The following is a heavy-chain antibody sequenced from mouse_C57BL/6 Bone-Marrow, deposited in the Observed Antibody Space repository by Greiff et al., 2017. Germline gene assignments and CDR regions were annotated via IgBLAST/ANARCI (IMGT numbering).Heavy chain of an antibody. CDR1: GFTFSSYG. D-gene: IGHD1-1*01. CDR2: ISSGGSYA. CDR3: AGLLRSGRFAY. V-gene: IGHV5-6*01. J-gene: IGHJ3*01. Sequence: EVQLVESGGDLVKPGGSLKLSCAASGFTFSSYGMSWVRQTPDKRLEWVATISSGGSYAYYPDSVKGRFTISRDNDKNNLYLQVSCLKSEDTSMYYCAGLLRSGRFAYWGQGTLVTFSA.